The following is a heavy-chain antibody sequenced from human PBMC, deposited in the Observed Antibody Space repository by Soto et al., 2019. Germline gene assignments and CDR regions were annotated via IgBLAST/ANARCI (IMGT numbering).Heavy chain of an antibody. D-gene: IGHD2-15*01. V-gene: IGHV1-69*06. CDR1: GGTFSSYA. Sequence: QVQLVQSGAEVKKPGSSVKVSCKASGGTFSSYAISWVRQAPGQGLEWMGGIIPIFGTANYAQKFQGRVTITTDKSTSTAYMELSSLRSEDTAVYYCARGGRYCSGGSCYLYYWGQGTLVTVSS. J-gene: IGHJ4*02. CDR2: IIPIFGTA. CDR3: ARGGRYCSGGSCYLYY.